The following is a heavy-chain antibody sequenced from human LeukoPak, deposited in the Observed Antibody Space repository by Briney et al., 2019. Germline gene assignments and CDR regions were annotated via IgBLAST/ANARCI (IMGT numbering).Heavy chain of an antibody. Sequence: SETVSLTCAVYGGSFSGYYWSWIRQPPGKGLEWIGEINHSGSTNYNPSLKSRVTISVDTSKNQFSLKLSSVTAADTAVYYCARVGTHDRSGYYINYWGQGTLVTVSS. J-gene: IGHJ4*02. V-gene: IGHV4-34*01. CDR3: ARVGTHDRSGYYINY. CDR1: GGSFSGYY. CDR2: INHSGST. D-gene: IGHD3-22*01.